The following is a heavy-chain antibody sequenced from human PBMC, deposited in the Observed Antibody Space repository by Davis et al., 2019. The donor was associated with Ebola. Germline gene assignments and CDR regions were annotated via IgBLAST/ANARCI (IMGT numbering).Heavy chain of an antibody. D-gene: IGHD2-15*01. Sequence: GGSLRLSCAASGFTFTSSWLSWVRQAPGQVLEWVANIKQAGSEKYYVDSVKGRFTISRDNAKNSLYLQMNSLRAEDTAVYYCAREIYCSGGSGYSLDYWGQGTLVTVSS. CDR3: AREIYCSGGSGYSLDY. V-gene: IGHV3-7*03. CDR2: IKQAGSEK. CDR1: GFTFTSSW. J-gene: IGHJ4*02.